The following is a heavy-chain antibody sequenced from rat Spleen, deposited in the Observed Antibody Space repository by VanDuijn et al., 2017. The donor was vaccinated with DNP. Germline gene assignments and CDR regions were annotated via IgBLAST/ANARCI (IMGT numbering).Heavy chain of an antibody. J-gene: IGHJ3*01. Sequence: EVQLVESGGGLVQPGRSLKLSCVASGFTFNKYGMAWVRQAPKKGLEWVATITTSDTRSYYPDSVKGRFTISRDNAKSSLYLQMNSLKSEDTATYYCTTYGGYNEGGFAYWGQGTLVTVSS. CDR3: TTYGGYNEGGFAY. CDR2: ITTSDTRS. V-gene: IGHV5-27*01. D-gene: IGHD1-11*01. CDR1: GFTFNKYG.